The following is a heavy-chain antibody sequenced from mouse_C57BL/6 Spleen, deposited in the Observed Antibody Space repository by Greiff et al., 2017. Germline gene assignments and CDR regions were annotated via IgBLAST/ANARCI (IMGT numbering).Heavy chain of an antibody. CDR3: AIYDYDDFPWFAY. V-gene: IGHV1-74*01. CDR2: IHPSDSDT. J-gene: IGHJ3*01. Sequence: QVQLQQPGAELVKPGASVKVSCKASGYTFTSYWMHWVKQRPGQGLEWIGRIHPSDSDTTSNQKFKGKATLTVDKSSSAAYLQLSSLTSEDSAVYYCAIYDYDDFPWFAYWGQGTLVTVSA. D-gene: IGHD2-4*01. CDR1: GYTFTSYW.